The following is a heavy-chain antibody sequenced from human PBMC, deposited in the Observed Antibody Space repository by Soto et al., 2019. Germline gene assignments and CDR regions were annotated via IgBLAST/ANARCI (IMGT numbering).Heavy chain of an antibody. CDR3: ARDQGWVFDY. CDR2: IWFDGSNE. Sequence: QVQLVESGGGVVQPGGSLRLSCAASGFTFSRDGMHWVRQAPGKGLEWLAVIWFDGSNENYADSVRGRFTISRDNSKNTLLLQMNSLRAEDTAVYYCARDQGWVFDYWGQGTLVTVSS. CDR1: GFTFSRDG. J-gene: IGHJ4*02. V-gene: IGHV3-33*01. D-gene: IGHD6-19*01.